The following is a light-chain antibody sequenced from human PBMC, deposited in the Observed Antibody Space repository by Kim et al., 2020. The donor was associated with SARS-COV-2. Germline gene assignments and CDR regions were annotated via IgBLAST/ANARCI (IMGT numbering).Light chain of an antibody. CDR3: QQSYSTPRT. CDR2: AAS. Sequence: DIQMTQSPFSLSASVGDRVTITCRASQSISNYLNWYQQKPGKAPKLLIYAASSLQSGVPSRFSGSGSGTDFTLTISSLQPEDIATYYCQQSYSTPRTFGQGTKLEI. V-gene: IGKV1-39*01. J-gene: IGKJ2*02. CDR1: QSISNY.